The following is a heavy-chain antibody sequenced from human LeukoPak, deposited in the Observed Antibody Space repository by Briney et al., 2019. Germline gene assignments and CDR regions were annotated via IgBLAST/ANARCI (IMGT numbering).Heavy chain of an antibody. CDR3: ARGLPGGLDL. CDR1: GFTISNYD. V-gene: IGHV3-13*01. CDR2: INTGVDT. J-gene: IGHJ5*02. D-gene: IGHD5/OR15-5a*01. Sequence: GGSLRLSCGTSGFTISNYDMHWVRQVTGNGLEGISFINTGVDTYYPGSVKGRFTISREKSKNSLYLQMNSLSAGDTSVYYCARGLPGGLDLWGKGTLVTVSS.